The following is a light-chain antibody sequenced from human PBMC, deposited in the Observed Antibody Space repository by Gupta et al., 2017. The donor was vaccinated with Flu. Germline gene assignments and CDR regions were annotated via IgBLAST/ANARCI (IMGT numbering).Light chain of an antibody. J-gene: IGKJ3*01. V-gene: IGKV2-28*01. CDR3: RQSLQTPRT. CDR1: QVLHHTGGYDY. Sequence: VTPGGPASISCRCSQVLHHTGGYDYLDWYLQKPGQSPQVLIYLGSIRASGVPDRFSGSGSGTNFTLKINRVEAEDVGIYYCRQSLQTPRTYGDGTKVDIK. CDR2: LGS.